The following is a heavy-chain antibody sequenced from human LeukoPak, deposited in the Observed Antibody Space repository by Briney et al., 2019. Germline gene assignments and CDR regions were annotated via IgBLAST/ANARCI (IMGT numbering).Heavy chain of an antibody. CDR2: ISYSGGNA. J-gene: IGHJ3*01. CDR1: GFTFRDSA. V-gene: IGHV3-23*01. CDR3: AKDIQLST. D-gene: IGHD3-16*02. Sequence: PGGSLRLSCAASGFTFRDSAMTWVRHVPGKGLEWVPLISYSGGNAYYADSVKGRLTISRDNSENTLSLQMNSLRVEDTARYYCAKDIQLSTWGLGTMVTVSS.